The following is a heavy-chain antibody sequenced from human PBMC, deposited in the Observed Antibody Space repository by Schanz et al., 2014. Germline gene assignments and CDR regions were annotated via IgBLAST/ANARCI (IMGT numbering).Heavy chain of an antibody. CDR2: IIPSLGIT. CDR1: GYTFAGHA. V-gene: IGHV1-69*04. Sequence: QVQLVQSGAEVKKPGASVKVSCQASGYTFAGHAVHWVRQAPGQGLEWMGRIIPSLGITNVAQTFQDRVTITADKSTSTAYMELSSLRSEDTAVYYCARGLGDERWLDLNEAFDIWGQGTIVTVSS. D-gene: IGHD6-19*01. CDR3: ARGLGDERWLDLNEAFDI. J-gene: IGHJ3*02.